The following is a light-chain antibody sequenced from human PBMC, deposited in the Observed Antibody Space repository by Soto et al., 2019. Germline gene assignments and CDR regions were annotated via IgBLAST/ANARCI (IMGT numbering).Light chain of an antibody. CDR1: SSDVGGYNY. CDR2: EVT. CDR3: SSYAGSNNPVI. J-gene: IGLJ2*01. V-gene: IGLV2-8*01. Sequence: QSVLTQPPSASGSPGQSVTISCTGTSSDVGGYNYVSWYQHHPGKAPKLMIYEVTKRPSGVPDRFSGSKSGNTASLTVSGLQADDEAAYYCSSYAGSNNPVIFGGGTKLTVL.